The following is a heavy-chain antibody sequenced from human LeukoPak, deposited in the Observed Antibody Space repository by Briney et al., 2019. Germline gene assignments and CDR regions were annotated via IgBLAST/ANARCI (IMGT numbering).Heavy chain of an antibody. D-gene: IGHD2-21*01. CDR1: GGSISSSSYY. J-gene: IGHJ5*02. CDR3: ARQRRVVVIAIPNNWFDP. V-gene: IGHV4-39*01. Sequence: SETLSLTCTVSGGSISSSSYYWGWIRQPPGKGLEWIGSIYYSGSTYYNPSLKSRVTISVDTSKNQFSLKLSSVTAADTAVYYCARQRRVVVIAIPNNWFDPWGQGTLVTASS. CDR2: IYYSGST.